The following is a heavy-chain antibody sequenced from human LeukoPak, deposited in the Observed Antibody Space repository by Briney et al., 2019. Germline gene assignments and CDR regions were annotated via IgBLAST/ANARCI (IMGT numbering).Heavy chain of an antibody. CDR1: GFTFSSYW. J-gene: IGHJ4*02. D-gene: IGHD1-26*01. CDR3: ASWVGRDN. CDR2: INQDGSAK. Sequence: GGSLRLSCAASGFTFSSYWTTGFRRAPGKRLEWVANINQDGSAKYYVDSVKGRFTVSRDNAETSVFLQMNSLRNEDTVVYFCASWVGRDNWGQGPLVTVSS. V-gene: IGHV3-7*01.